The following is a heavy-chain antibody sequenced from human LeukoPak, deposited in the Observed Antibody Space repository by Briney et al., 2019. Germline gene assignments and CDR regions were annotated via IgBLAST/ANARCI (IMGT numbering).Heavy chain of an antibody. J-gene: IGHJ4*02. CDR2: IRSKANSYAT. D-gene: IGHD3-22*01. V-gene: IGHV3-73*01. Sequence: GGSLKLSCAASGFTFSGSATHWVRQASGKGLEWVGRIRSKANSYATAYAASVKGRFTISRDDSKNTAYLQMNSLKTEDTAVYYCHYDSSGYDNYWGQGTLVTVSS. CDR3: HYDSSGYDNY. CDR1: GFTFSGSA.